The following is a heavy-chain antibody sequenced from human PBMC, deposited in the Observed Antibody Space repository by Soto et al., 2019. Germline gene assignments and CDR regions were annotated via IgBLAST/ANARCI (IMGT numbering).Heavy chain of an antibody. CDR2: ISTYNGNT. J-gene: IGHJ4*02. D-gene: IGHD6-13*01. Sequence: QVQLVQSGAEVKKPGASVKVSCKTSGYTFTSYGISWVRQAPGQGLEWMGWISTYNGNTNYAQTLQGRVTMATDTPTSTAYMDLRSPRSDDTAVYYSASDRGIAADSWGQGTLVTVSS. CDR1: GYTFTSYG. V-gene: IGHV1-18*01. CDR3: ASDRGIAADS.